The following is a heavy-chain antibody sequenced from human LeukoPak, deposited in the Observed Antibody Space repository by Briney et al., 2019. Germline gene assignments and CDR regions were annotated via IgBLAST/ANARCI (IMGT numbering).Heavy chain of an antibody. Sequence: ASVKVSCEAPGYTFTSYGISWVRQAPGQGLEWMGWISAYNGNTNYAQKLQGRVTMTTDTSTSTAYMELRSPRSDDTAVYYCARVADIEAAAGSYWYFDLWGRGTLVTVSS. CDR3: ARVADIEAAAGSYWYFDL. D-gene: IGHD6-13*01. CDR1: GYTFTSYG. CDR2: ISAYNGNT. J-gene: IGHJ2*01. V-gene: IGHV1-18*01.